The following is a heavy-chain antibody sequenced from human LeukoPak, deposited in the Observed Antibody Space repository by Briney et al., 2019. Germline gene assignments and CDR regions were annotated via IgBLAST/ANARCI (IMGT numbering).Heavy chain of an antibody. CDR1: GFTFSIYN. D-gene: IGHD3-3*01. CDR2: ISSTGSSSAI. CDR3: ARVRNYDFWSGHKAAFDI. V-gene: IGHV3-48*04. J-gene: IGHJ3*02. Sequence: QPGGSLRLSCAASGFTFSIYNMNWVRQAPGKGLEWVSYISSTGSSSAIYYADSLKGRFTISRDNAKNSLYLQMNSLRAEDTAVYYCARVRNYDFWSGHKAAFDIWGQGTMVTVSS.